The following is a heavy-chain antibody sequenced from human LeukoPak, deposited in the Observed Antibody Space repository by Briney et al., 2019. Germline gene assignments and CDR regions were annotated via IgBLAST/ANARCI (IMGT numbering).Heavy chain of an antibody. Sequence: GESLKISCKGSGYSFTSYWIGWVRQMPGKGLEWMGIIYPGDSDTRYSPSFQGQVTISADKSISTAYLQWSSLKASNTAMYYCARLRRGCSSTSCFFDYWGQGTLVTVSS. V-gene: IGHV5-51*01. CDR3: ARLRRGCSSTSCFFDY. CDR2: IYPGDSDT. CDR1: GYSFTSYW. D-gene: IGHD2-2*01. J-gene: IGHJ4*02.